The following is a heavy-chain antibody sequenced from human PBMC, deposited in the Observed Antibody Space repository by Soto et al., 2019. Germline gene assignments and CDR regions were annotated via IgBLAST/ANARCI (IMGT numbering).Heavy chain of an antibody. CDR3: ERVNSIFGVVHTFAY. CDR2: IYYSGST. J-gene: IGHJ4*02. CDR1: GGSISSYY. D-gene: IGHD3-3*01. V-gene: IGHV4-59*01. Sequence: SETLSLTCTVSGGSISSYYWSWIRQPPGKGLEWIGYIYYSGSTNYNPSLKSRVTISVDTSKNQFSLKLSSVTAAETAVYYCERVNSIFGVVHTFAYWGQGTLVTVSS.